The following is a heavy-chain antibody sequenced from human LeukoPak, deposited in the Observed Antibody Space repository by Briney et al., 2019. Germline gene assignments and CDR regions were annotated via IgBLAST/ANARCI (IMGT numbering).Heavy chain of an antibody. D-gene: IGHD5-18*01. CDR2: IYYSGST. V-gene: IGHV4-59*01. CDR1: GGSISSYY. CDR3: ARGYRLDAFDI. Sequence: SETLSLTCAVSGGSISSYYWNWIRQPPGKGLEWIGYIYYSGSTNYNPSLKSRVTISVDTSKNQFSLKLSSVTAADTAVYYCARGYRLDAFDIWGQGTMVTVSS. J-gene: IGHJ3*02.